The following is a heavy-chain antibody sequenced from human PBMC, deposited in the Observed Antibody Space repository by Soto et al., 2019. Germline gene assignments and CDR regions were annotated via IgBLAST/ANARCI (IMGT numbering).Heavy chain of an antibody. CDR1: EFTGSSNY. V-gene: IGHV3-53*01. CDR3: AGRVGATNYGMDV. D-gene: IGHD1-26*01. Sequence: WWSLRLSCSASEFTGSSNYMNWCRQAPGKGLECVSTIYSGGSTYYADSVKGRFTISRDNSKNTLYLQMNNLRAEDTAVYYCAGRVGATNYGMDVWGQGTTVTVSS. J-gene: IGHJ6*02. CDR2: IYSGGST.